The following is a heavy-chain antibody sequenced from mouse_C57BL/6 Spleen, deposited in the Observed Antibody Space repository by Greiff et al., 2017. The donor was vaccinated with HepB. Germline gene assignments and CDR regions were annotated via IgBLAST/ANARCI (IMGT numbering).Heavy chain of an antibody. CDR1: GYTFTSYW. Sequence: QVQLQQSGAELAKPGASVKLSCKASGYTFTSYWMHWVKQRPGRGLEWIGYINPSSGYTKYNQKFKDKATSTADKSSSTAYMQLSSLTYEDSAVYYCARGGHGYWGQGTLVTVSA. CDR3: ARGGHGY. V-gene: IGHV1-7*01. J-gene: IGHJ3*02. CDR2: INPSSGYT.